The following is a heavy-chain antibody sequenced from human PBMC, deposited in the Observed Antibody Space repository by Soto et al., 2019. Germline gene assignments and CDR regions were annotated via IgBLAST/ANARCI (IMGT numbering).Heavy chain of an antibody. D-gene: IGHD5-12*01. CDR2: ISAYNGNT. CDR1: GYTLTSYG. V-gene: IGHV1-18*01. CDR3: ARRGYSGYDSLQNNWFDP. Sequence: QVQLVQSGAEVKKPGASVKVSCKASGYTLTSYGISWVRQAPGQGLEWMGWISAYNGNTNYAQKLQGRVTMTTDTSTSTAYMELRSLRSDDTAVYYCARRGYSGYDSLQNNWFDPWGQGTLVTVSS. J-gene: IGHJ5*02.